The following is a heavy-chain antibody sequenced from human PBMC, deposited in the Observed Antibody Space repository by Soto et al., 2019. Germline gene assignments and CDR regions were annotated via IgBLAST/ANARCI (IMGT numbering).Heavy chain of an antibody. CDR3: ARLVRGYCSSTSRYSLFYYYYGMDV. CDR1: GGSFSGYY. CDR2: INHSGST. Sequence: SETLSLTCAVYGGSFSGYYWSWIRQPPGKGLEWIGEINHSGSTNYNPSLKSRVTISVDTSKNQFSLKLSSVTAADTAVYYCARLVRGYCSSTSRYSLFYYYYGMDVWGQGTTVTVSS. V-gene: IGHV4-34*01. J-gene: IGHJ6*02. D-gene: IGHD2-2*01.